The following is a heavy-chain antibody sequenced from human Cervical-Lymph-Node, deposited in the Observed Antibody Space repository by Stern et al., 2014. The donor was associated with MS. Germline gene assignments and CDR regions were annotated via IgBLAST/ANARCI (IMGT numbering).Heavy chain of an antibody. CDR1: GG. CDR3: ARGGGDNWFDP. V-gene: IGHV1-69*06. D-gene: IGHD3-16*01. CDR2: VIPFVGTS. J-gene: IGHJ5*02. Sequence: VQLVESGAEVKKPGSSVRVSCKASGGISWVRQAPGQGLAYMGGVIPFVGTSHYAQKFQGRVTITADKSTNTAYLELSSLKSDDTAVYYCARGGGDNWFDPWGQGTLVTVSS.